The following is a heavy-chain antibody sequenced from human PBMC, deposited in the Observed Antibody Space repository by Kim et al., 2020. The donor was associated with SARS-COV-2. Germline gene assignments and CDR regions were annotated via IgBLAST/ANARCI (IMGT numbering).Heavy chain of an antibody. CDR3: ARGSGWVPDD. Sequence: GGSLRLSCAASGFTVSSNYMNWVRQAPGKGLEWVSGIYSGSSTYYADSVRGRFTISRDNSKNTLYLQMSSLRAEDTAVYYCARGSGWVPDDWGQGTQVTV. V-gene: IGHV3-53*01. CDR1: GFTVSSNY. D-gene: IGHD6-19*01. CDR2: IYSGSST. J-gene: IGHJ4*02.